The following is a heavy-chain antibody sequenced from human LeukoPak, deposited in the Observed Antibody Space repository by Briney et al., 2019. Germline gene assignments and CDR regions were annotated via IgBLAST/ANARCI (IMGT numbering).Heavy chain of an antibody. CDR2: MNPNSGNT. D-gene: IGHD6-13*01. J-gene: IGHJ3*02. CDR1: GYTFTSYD. CDR3: ARRQQLHYAFDI. Sequence: GASVNVSCKASGYTFTSYDINWVRQATGQGLEWMGWMNPNSGNTGYAQKSQGKVTMTRNTSISTAYMELRSLRSEDTAVYHCARRQQLHYAFDIWGQGTMVTVSS. V-gene: IGHV1-8*01.